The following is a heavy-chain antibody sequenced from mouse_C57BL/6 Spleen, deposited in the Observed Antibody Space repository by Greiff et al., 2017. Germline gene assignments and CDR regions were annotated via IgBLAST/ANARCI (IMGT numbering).Heavy chain of an antibody. J-gene: IGHJ4*01. D-gene: IGHD2-12*01. V-gene: IGHV7-3*01. CDR1: GFTFTDYY. CDR3: ARYLVPVNGMDY. CDR2: IRNKANGYTT. Sequence: EVKFVESGGGLVQPGGSLSLSCAASGFTFTDYYMSWVRQPPGKALEWFGFIRNKANGYTTEYSSSVKGRFTISRDNSQSILYLRMNALRAEDSATDYCARYLVPVNGMDYWGQGTSVTVSA.